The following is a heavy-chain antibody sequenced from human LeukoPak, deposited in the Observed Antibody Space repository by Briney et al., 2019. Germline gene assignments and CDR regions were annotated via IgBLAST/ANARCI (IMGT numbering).Heavy chain of an antibody. D-gene: IGHD2-21*02. Sequence: GRSLRLSCAASGFTFSDYYMSWIRKAPGKGLEWVSYISSSGSTIYYADSVKGRFTISRDNAKNSLYLQMNSLRDEDTPVYYCARDQSYWGGDYYETAGFDYRGQVILVTVSS. J-gene: IGHJ4*02. CDR1: GFTFSDYY. V-gene: IGHV3-11*04. CDR2: ISSSGSTI. CDR3: ARDQSYWGGDYYETAGFDY.